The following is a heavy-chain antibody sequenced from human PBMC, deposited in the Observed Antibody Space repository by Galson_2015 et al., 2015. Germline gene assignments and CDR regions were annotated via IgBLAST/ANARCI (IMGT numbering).Heavy chain of an antibody. CDR3: ERGRDVVVTADASMDV. Sequence: SLRLSCAASGFTFSSYAMHWVRQAPGKGLEWVAVISYDGSNKYYADSVKGRFTISRDNSKNTLYLQMNSLRAEDTAVYYCERGRDVVVTADASMDVSGQGTTVTVSS. J-gene: IGHJ6*02. CDR2: ISYDGSNK. D-gene: IGHD2-21*02. CDR1: GFTFSSYA. V-gene: IGHV3-30-3*01.